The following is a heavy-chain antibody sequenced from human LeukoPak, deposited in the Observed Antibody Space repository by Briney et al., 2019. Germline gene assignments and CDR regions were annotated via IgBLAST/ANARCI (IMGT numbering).Heavy chain of an antibody. J-gene: IGHJ4*02. CDR2: ISPSDGTT. CDR3: ARDQRGSSSWESFFDY. V-gene: IGHV1-46*01. Sequence: ASVKVSCKASGYTFTSNYMHWVRQAPGQGLEWMGIISPSDGTTSYAQSFQGRVTMTRGMSTSTVFMELSTLRSEDTAIYYCARDQRGSSSWESFFDYWGQGTLVTVSS. CDR1: GYTFTSNY. D-gene: IGHD6-13*01.